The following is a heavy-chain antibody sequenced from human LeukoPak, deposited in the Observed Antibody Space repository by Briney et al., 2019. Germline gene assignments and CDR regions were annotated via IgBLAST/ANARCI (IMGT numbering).Heavy chain of an antibody. V-gene: IGHV4-61*02. CDR2: IYTSGST. CDR1: GGSISSGSYY. CDR3: ARNPYCSGGSCYPGLYWFDP. J-gene: IGHJ5*02. Sequence: SQTLSLTCTVSGGSISSGSYYWSWIRQPAGKGLEWIGRIYTSGSTNYNPSLKSRVTISVDTSKNQFSLKLSSVTAADTAVYYCARNPYCSGGSCYPGLYWFDPWGQGTLVTVSS. D-gene: IGHD2-15*01.